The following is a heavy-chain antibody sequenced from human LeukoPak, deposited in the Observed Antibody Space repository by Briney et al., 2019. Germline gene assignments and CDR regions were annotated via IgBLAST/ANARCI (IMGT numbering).Heavy chain of an antibody. V-gene: IGHV6-1*01. CDR1: GDSVSSNSAA. D-gene: IGHD2-21*02. CDR2: TYYRSKWYN. J-gene: IGHJ6*02. Sequence: SQTLSLTCAISGDSVSSNSAAWNWLRQSPSRGLEWLGRTYYRSKWYNDYAVSVKSRITINPDTSKNQFSLQLNSVTPEDTAVYYCARDVVTALYGMDVWGQGTTVTVSS. CDR3: ARDVVTALYGMDV.